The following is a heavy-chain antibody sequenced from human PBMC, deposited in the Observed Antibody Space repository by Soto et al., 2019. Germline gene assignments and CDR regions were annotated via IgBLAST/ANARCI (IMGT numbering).Heavy chain of an antibody. J-gene: IGHJ6*03. Sequence: QVQLVQSGAEVKKPGSSVKVSCKASGGTFSIYTISRVRQAPGQGLEWMGRIIPILGIANYAQKFQGRVTITADKSTSTAHMELSSRRSEDTDVYYCAREWGDSSSTSCYRHLPYYYYYYMDVWGKGTTVSVSS. CDR3: AREWGDSSSTSCYRHLPYYYYYYMDV. V-gene: IGHV1-69*08. CDR2: IIPILGIA. D-gene: IGHD2-2*01. CDR1: GGTFSIYT.